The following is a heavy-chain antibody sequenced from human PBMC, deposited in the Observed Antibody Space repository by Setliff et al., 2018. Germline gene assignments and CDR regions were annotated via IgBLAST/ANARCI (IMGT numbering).Heavy chain of an antibody. CDR1: GGTFSSYG. V-gene: IGHV1-69*05. Sequence: SVKVSCKASGGTFSSYGISWVRQAPGQGLEWLGGTIPNFGTTNYAQEFQGRVTIITDESTSTAYMELSSLRFEDTAMYYCAREGVDTRSSTDYRYYMDLWGKGTTVTVSS. CDR2: TIPNFGTT. D-gene: IGHD5-18*01. J-gene: IGHJ6*03. CDR3: AREGVDTRSSTDYRYYMDL.